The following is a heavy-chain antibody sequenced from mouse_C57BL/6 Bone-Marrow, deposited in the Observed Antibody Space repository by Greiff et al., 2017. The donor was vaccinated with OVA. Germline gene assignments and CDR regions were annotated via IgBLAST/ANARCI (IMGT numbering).Heavy chain of an antibody. CDR3: ARGPPIYYYGSSYGNAMDY. Sequence: EVQLKESGPELVKPGASVKISCKASGYSFTGYFMNWVKQSHGKSLEWIGRINPHNGDTFYNQKFKGKATLTVDKSSSTAHMELLSLTSEDFAVYYCARGPPIYYYGSSYGNAMDYWGQGTSVTVSS. CDR2: INPHNGDT. CDR1: GYSFTGYF. J-gene: IGHJ4*01. V-gene: IGHV1-37*01. D-gene: IGHD1-1*01.